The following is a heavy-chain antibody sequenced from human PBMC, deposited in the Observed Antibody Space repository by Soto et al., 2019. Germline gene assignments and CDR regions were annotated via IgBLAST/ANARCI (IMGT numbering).Heavy chain of an antibody. CDR2: ISAYNGNT. J-gene: IGHJ6*02. V-gene: IGHV1-18*04. Sequence: GSVKVSCKASGYTFTSYGISWVRQAPGQGLEWMGWISAYNGNTNYAQKLQGRVTMTTDTSTSTAYMELRSLRSDDTAVYYCARSGDIVVDYYYVMDVWGQGTTVTVSS. CDR3: ARSGDIVVDYYYVMDV. CDR1: GYTFTSYG. D-gene: IGHD2-15*01.